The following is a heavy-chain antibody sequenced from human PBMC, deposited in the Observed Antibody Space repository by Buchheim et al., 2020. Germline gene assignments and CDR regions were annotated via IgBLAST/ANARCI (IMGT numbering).Heavy chain of an antibody. D-gene: IGHD6-13*01. CDR2: IYYSGST. V-gene: IGHV4-39*01. CDR1: GGSISSSSYY. CDR3: ARTRLVSDGSSWYVEPDYFDY. J-gene: IGHJ4*02. Sequence: QLQLQESGPGLVKPSETLSLTCTVSGGSISSSSYYWGWIRQPPGKGLEWIGSIYYSGSTYYNPSLKSRVTISVDTSKNKFSLKLSSVTAADTAVYYCARTRLVSDGSSWYVEPDYFDYWGQGTL.